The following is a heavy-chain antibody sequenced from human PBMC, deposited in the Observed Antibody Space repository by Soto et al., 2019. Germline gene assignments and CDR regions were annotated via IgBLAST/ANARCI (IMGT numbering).Heavy chain of an antibody. J-gene: IGHJ6*02. CDR3: ARARVEFWSGTYYYYGMDV. Sequence: EVQLVESGGGLVQPGGSLRLSCAASGFSFSSYDMHWVRQAAGKGLEWVSTIGTAGDPYYPGSVQGRFSISRENAKNSLYLQMNSLRVGDTAVYSCARARVEFWSGTYYYYGMDVWGQGTTVTVSS. CDR1: GFSFSSYD. V-gene: IGHV3-13*05. D-gene: IGHD3-3*01. CDR2: IGTAGDP.